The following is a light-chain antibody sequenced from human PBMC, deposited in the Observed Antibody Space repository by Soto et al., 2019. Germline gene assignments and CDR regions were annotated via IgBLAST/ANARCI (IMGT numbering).Light chain of an antibody. Sequence: QSALTQPPSVSGAPGQRVTISYTGSSSNIGAGYPVHWYQQLPGTAPKLLVAGNRPSGVPDRFSVSKSGASASLAITGLQAEDEADYYCQSYDSSLSRRWVFGGGTQLTVL. J-gene: IGLJ3*02. CDR3: QSYDSSLSRRWV. CDR1: SSNIGAGYP. V-gene: IGLV1-40*01. CDR2: G.